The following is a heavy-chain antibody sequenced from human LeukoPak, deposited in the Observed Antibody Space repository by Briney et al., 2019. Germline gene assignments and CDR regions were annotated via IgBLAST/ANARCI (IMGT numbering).Heavy chain of an antibody. D-gene: IGHD1-26*01. Sequence: GGSLRLSCAASGFTVSSNYMSWVRQAPGKGREWVAVIYSGGSTYYADSVKGRFTISRDNSKNTLYLQMNSLRAEDTAVYYCASSGSYSYYYYGMDVWGLGTTVTVSS. CDR1: GFTVSSNY. J-gene: IGHJ6*02. V-gene: IGHV3-66*01. CDR2: IYSGGST. CDR3: ASSGSYSYYYYGMDV.